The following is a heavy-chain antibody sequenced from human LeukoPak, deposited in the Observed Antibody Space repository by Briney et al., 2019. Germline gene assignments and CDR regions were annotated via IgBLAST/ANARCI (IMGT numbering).Heavy chain of an antibody. CDR3: ARGPPYYDSSGYYYDY. Sequence: GGSLRLSCAASGFTFSTYSMNWVRQAPGKGLEWVSSISGSSIYIYYADSVKGRFTISRDNAKNSLYLQMNSLRAEDTAVYYCARGPPYYDSSGYYYDYWGQGALVTVSS. J-gene: IGHJ4*02. D-gene: IGHD3-22*01. V-gene: IGHV3-21*01. CDR2: ISGSSIYI. CDR1: GFTFSTYS.